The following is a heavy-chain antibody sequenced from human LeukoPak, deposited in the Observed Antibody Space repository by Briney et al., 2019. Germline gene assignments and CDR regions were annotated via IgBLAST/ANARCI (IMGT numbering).Heavy chain of an antibody. Sequence: SETLSLTCTVSGGSISSGSYYWNWIRQPAGKGLEWIGRIYTSGSTNYNPSLKSRITISVDTSKNQFSLRLSSVTAADTAVYYCARDRTEWFDPWGQGTLVTVSS. D-gene: IGHD2-8*02. CDR2: IYTSGST. CDR1: GGSISSGSYY. V-gene: IGHV4-61*02. J-gene: IGHJ5*02. CDR3: ARDRTEWFDP.